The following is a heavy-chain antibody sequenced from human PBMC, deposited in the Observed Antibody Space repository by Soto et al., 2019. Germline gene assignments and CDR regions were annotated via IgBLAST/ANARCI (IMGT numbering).Heavy chain of an antibody. CDR1: GVSFSSGGYS. CDR3: ARVPSP. Sequence: SETLSLTCAVSGVSFSSGGYSWGWIRQPPGKGLEWIGYIYHSGSTYYNPSLKSRVTISVDRSKNQFSLKLSSVTAADTAVYYCARVPSPWGQGTLVTVSS. J-gene: IGHJ5*02. CDR2: IYHSGST. V-gene: IGHV4-30-2*01.